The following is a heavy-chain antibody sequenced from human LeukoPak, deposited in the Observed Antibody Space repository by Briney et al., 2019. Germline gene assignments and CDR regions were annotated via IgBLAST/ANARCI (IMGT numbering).Heavy chain of an antibody. Sequence: GGSLRLSCAASGFPFSRYAMSWVRQTPEKGLEWVSVISGSDGSTYYADSVKGRFTISRDDSRNTMYLQMNNLRAEDTAVYYCAKQVSCDTTTCYAGMPPDYWGQGTLVTVSS. CDR3: AKQVSCDTTTCYAGMPPDY. CDR1: GFPFSRYA. D-gene: IGHD2/OR15-2a*01. CDR2: ISGSDGST. V-gene: IGHV3-23*01. J-gene: IGHJ4*02.